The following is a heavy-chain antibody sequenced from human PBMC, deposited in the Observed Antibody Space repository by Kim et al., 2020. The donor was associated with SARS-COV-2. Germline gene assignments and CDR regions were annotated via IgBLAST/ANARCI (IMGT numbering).Heavy chain of an antibody. V-gene: IGHV3-23*01. CDR3: AKEHEVRGLGNYYFDY. D-gene: IGHD3-10*01. J-gene: IGHJ4*02. Sequence: SVKGRFTLPRDNSKTTLYLQMNSLRAEDTAVYYCAKEHEVRGLGNYYFDYWGPGTLVTVSS.